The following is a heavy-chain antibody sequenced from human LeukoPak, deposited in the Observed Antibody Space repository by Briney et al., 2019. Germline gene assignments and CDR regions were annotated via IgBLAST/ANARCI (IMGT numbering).Heavy chain of an antibody. CDR2: IYYSGST. CDR3: ARADGSGSLLAFDI. Sequence: SETLSLTCTVSGGSISSYYWSWIRQPPGKGLEWLGYIYYSGSTNYNPSLKSRVTISVDTSKNQFSLKLSSVTAADTAVYYCARADGSGSLLAFDIWGQGTMVTVSS. D-gene: IGHD3-10*01. CDR1: GGSISSYY. V-gene: IGHV4-59*01. J-gene: IGHJ3*02.